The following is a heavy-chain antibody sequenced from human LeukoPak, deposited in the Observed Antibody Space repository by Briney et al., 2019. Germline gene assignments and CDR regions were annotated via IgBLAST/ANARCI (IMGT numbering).Heavy chain of an antibody. J-gene: IGHJ4*02. CDR3: ARDEEDTAMVTRYFDY. V-gene: IGHV3-21*01. CDR1: GFTFSSYS. CDR2: ISSSSSYI. Sequence: GGSLRLSCAVSGFTFSSYSMNWVRQAPGKGLEWVSSISSSSSYIYYADSVKGRFTISRDNAKNSLYLQMNSLRAEDTAVYYCARDEEDTAMVTRYFDYWGQGTLVTVSS. D-gene: IGHD5-18*01.